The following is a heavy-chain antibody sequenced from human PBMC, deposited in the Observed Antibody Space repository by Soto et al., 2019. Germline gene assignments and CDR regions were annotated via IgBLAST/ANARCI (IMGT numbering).Heavy chain of an antibody. CDR3: GKDPNGDYFGAFDF. Sequence: EVQRLESGGGLVQPGMSLRLSCAASGFTFSSYALTWVRQAPGKGLEWVSTITGSGDYTRYIDYVKGRFTITRDNPKNILFLQMKSLRADDSAIYYGGKDPNGDYFGAFDFWGQGTMVTVSS. CDR2: ITGSGDYT. CDR1: GFTFSSYA. D-gene: IGHD4-17*01. J-gene: IGHJ3*01. V-gene: IGHV3-23*01.